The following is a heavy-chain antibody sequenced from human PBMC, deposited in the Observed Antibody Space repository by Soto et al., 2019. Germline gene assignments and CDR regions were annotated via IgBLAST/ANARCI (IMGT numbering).Heavy chain of an antibody. CDR3: ARKALAVAGGYYFDY. CDR2: IIPIFGTA. J-gene: IGHJ4*02. Sequence: QVQLVQSGAEVKKPGSSVKVSCKASGGTFSSYAISWVRQAPGQGLEWMGGIIPIFGTANYAQKFQGRVTIXEDPSXXTAYMELSSLRSEDTAVYYCARKALAVAGGYYFDYWGQGTLVTVSS. V-gene: IGHV1-69*12. CDR1: GGTFSSYA. D-gene: IGHD6-19*01.